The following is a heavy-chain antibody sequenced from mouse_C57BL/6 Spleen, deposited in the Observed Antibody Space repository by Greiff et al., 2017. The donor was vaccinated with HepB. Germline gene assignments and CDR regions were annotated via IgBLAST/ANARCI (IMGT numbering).Heavy chain of an antibody. CDR2: IHPNSGST. J-gene: IGHJ4*01. Sequence: QVQLQQPGAELVKPGASVKLSCKASGYTFTSYWMHWVKQRPGQGLEWIGMIHPNSGSTNYNEKFKSKATLTVDKSSSTAYMQLSSLTSEDSAVYYCARWEVTTNAMDYWGQGTSVTVSS. CDR1: GYTFTSYW. D-gene: IGHD2-2*01. CDR3: ARWEVTTNAMDY. V-gene: IGHV1-64*01.